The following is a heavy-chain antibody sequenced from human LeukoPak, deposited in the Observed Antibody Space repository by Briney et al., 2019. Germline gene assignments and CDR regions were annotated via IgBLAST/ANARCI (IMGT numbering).Heavy chain of an antibody. CDR3: ARDRVGPIYCSGGRCEDY. D-gene: IGHD2-15*01. V-gene: IGHV1-69*04. Sequence: SVKVSCKASGGTFSSYAISWVRQAPGQGLEWMGRIIPILGIANYAQKFQGRVTITADKSTSTAYMELRSLRSEDTAVYYCARDRVGPIYCSGGRCEDYWGQGTLVTVSS. CDR2: IIPILGIA. J-gene: IGHJ4*02. CDR1: GGTFSSYA.